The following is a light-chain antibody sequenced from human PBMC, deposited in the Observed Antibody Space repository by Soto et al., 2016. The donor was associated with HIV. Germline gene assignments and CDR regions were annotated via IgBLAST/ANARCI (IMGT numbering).Light chain of an antibody. CDR1: QGISNY. CDR3: QKXDSAPLT. CDR2: AAS. J-gene: IGKJ4*01. Sequence: DIQMTQSPSSLSASVGDRVTITCRASQGISNYVAWYQQKPGKVPKLLMYAASALQSGVPSRFSGSGYGTDFTLTINSLQPEDVATYYCQKXDSAPLTFGGGTKVEIK. V-gene: IGKV1-27*01.